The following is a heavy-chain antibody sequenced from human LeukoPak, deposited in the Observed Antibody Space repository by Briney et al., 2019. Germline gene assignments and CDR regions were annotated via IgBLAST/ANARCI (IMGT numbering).Heavy chain of an antibody. CDR3: ARGDYDILTGYYAAPGYYYMDV. J-gene: IGHJ6*03. CDR2: IYYSGST. Sequence: SETLSLTCSVSGGSISEDIYYWSWTRQPSGKGLEWIGYIYYSGSTNYNPSLKSRVTISVDTSKNQFSLKLSSVTAADTAVYYCARGDYDILTGYYAAPGYYYMDVWGKGTTVTVSS. V-gene: IGHV4-61*01. CDR1: GGSISEDIYY. D-gene: IGHD3-9*01.